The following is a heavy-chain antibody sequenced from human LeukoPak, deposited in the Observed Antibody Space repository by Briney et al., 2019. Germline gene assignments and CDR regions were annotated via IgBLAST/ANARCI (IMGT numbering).Heavy chain of an antibody. CDR1: GFTFSNYW. D-gene: IGHD5-18*01. CDR2: INSDGSST. V-gene: IGHV3-74*01. Sequence: GGSLRLSCAAPGFTFSNYWMHWVRQAPGKGLVWVSRINSDGSSTTYADSVKGRFTISRDNGRNTLYLQMNSLRAEDTAVYYCAREGRGYSYAFEYWGQGTLVTVSS. CDR3: AREGRGYSYAFEY. J-gene: IGHJ4*02.